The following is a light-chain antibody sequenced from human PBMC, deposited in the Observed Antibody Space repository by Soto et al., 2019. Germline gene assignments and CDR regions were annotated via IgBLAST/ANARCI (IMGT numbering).Light chain of an antibody. CDR1: SRDVGGYNW. J-gene: IGLJ2*01. V-gene: IGLV2-8*01. CDR3: TSYATGNTFP. Sequence: QSALTQPPSASGSLGQSVTISCTGTSRDVGGYNWVSGYQHHPGKVPKLLIYEVDKRPSGVPDRCSGSKSGNTASLTGSGLQAEDAADYYCTSYATGNTFPFGGGTKLTVL. CDR2: EVD.